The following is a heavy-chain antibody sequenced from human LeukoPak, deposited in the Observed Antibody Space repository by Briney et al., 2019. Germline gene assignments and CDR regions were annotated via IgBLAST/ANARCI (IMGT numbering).Heavy chain of an antibody. V-gene: IGHV1-18*01. J-gene: IGHJ5*02. CDR3: ARLDRFGESGWFDP. CDR1: GYTFTSYG. CDR2: ISAYNGNT. Sequence: ASVKVSCKASGYTFTSYGISWVRQAPGQGLEWMGWISAYNGNTNYAQKLQGRVTMTTDTSTSTAYMELRSPRSDDTAVYYCARLDRFGESGWFDPWGQGTLVTVSS. D-gene: IGHD3-10*01.